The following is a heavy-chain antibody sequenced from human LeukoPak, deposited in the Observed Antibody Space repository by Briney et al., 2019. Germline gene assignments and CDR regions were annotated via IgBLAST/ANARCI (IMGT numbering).Heavy chain of an antibody. CDR2: IYTSGST. CDR1: GGSISSGSYY. D-gene: IGHD3-22*01. V-gene: IGHV4-61*02. Sequence: SETLSLTCTVSGGSISSGSYYWSWIRQPAGKGLEWIGRIYTSGSTNYNPSLKSRVTISVDTSKNQFSLKLSSVTAADTAVYYCARAYYDRSGFTGYWGQGTLVTVSS. CDR3: ARAYYDRSGFTGY. J-gene: IGHJ4*02.